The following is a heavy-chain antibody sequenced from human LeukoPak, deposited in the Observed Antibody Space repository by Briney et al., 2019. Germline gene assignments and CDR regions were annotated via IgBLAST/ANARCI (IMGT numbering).Heavy chain of an antibody. CDR1: GYSFSNHW. D-gene: IGHD4-23*01. J-gene: IGHJ4*02. V-gene: IGHV5-51*01. Sequence: GESLKISCKGSGYSFSNHWIGWVRQMPGKGLEWMGIIYPGDSDTRYSPSFQGQVTISAVKSINTAYLQWSSLKASDTAMYYCARRPQGYGGSVDYWGQGTLVTVSS. CDR2: IYPGDSDT. CDR3: ARRPQGYGGSVDY.